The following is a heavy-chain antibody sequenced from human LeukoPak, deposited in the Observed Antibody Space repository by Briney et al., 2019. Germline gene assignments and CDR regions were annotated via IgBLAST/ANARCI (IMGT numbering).Heavy chain of an antibody. CDR3: AKGGWRISFDS. J-gene: IGHJ4*02. V-gene: IGHV3-23*01. D-gene: IGHD6-19*01. CDR1: GFTFGNLA. Sequence: GGSLRLYCAASGFTFGNLAMTWVRQAPGKGLEWISTIGGSDGTTDYANSLKGRFTISRDNSKNTLYLQINSLRADDTAVYYCAKGGWRISFDSWGQGVLVTVSP. CDR2: IGGSDGTT.